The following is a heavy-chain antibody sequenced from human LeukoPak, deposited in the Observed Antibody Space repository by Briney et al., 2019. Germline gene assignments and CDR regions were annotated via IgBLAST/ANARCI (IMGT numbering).Heavy chain of an antibody. CDR2: INPSGGST. CDR3: ARALIYGGNEDY. Sequence: ASVKVSCKASGGTFSSYAISWLRQAPGQGLEWMGIINPSGGSTSYAQNFQGRVTMTRDTSTSTVYMELNSLRSEDTAVYYCARALIYGGNEDYWGQGTLVTVSS. J-gene: IGHJ4*02. V-gene: IGHV1-46*01. D-gene: IGHD4/OR15-4a*01. CDR1: GGTFSSYA.